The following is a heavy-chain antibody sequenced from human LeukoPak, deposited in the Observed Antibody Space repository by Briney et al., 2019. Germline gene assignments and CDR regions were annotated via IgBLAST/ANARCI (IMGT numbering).Heavy chain of an antibody. CDR3: ARRFFDQDFFDY. CDR2: IHASGST. J-gene: IGHJ4*02. V-gene: IGHV4-4*09. D-gene: IGHD3-9*01. Sequence: SETLFLTCSVSVGSISGYYWSWIRLPPGKGLEWIGYIHASGSTHYNSSLKSRVTILLDTSKNQFSLEVISLTAADTAVYYCARRFFDQDFFDYWGQETLVTVSS. CDR1: VGSISGYY.